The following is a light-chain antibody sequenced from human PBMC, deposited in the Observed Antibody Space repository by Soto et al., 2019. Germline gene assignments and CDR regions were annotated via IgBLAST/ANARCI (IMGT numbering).Light chain of an antibody. CDR2: YDS. V-gene: IGLV3-21*04. Sequence: SSELTQPPSVSVAPGKTARITCGGNNIGSKSVHWYQQKPGQAPVLVIYYDSDRPSGIPERFSGSNSGNTATLTISRVEAGDEADYYCQVWDSSSDLPGVVFGGGTKLTVL. CDR1: NIGSKS. J-gene: IGLJ2*01. CDR3: QVWDSSSDLPGVV.